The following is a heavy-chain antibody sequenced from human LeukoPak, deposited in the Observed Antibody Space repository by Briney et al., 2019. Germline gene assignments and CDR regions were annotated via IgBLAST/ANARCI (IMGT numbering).Heavy chain of an antibody. V-gene: IGHV7-4-1*02. J-gene: IGHJ4*02. CDR3: ARSKNDGDYLGVGFDY. CDR1: GYTFSSYA. D-gene: IGHD4-17*01. CDR2: INTNTGNP. Sequence: ASVKVSCKASGYTFSSYAMNWVRQAPGQGLEWMGWINTNTGNPTYAQGFTGRFVFSLDTSVSTAYLQISSLQADDTVVYYCARSKNDGDYLGVGFDYWGQGTPVTVSS.